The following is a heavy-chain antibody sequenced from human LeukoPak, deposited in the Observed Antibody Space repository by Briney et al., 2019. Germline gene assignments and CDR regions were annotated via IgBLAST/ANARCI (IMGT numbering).Heavy chain of an antibody. D-gene: IGHD4-17*01. Sequence: GGSLRLSGAASGFTVSSNYMSWVRQAPGEGLEWLSAINGRGITYYAGSVKGRFTISRDNSENTLYLQMNSLTDDDTAVYFCAKERQTGDYFTSDYWGQGTLVTVSS. CDR2: INGRGIT. CDR1: GFTVSSNY. V-gene: IGHV3-53*01. CDR3: AKERQTGDYFTSDY. J-gene: IGHJ4*02.